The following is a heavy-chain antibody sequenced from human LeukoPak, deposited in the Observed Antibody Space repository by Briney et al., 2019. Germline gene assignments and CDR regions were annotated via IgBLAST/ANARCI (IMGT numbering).Heavy chain of an antibody. CDR1: GYTFTSYA. J-gene: IGHJ4*02. CDR3: ARDLLRYFNWLLPGY. Sequence: ASVKVSCKASGYTFTSYAMHWVRQAPGQRLEWMGWINAGNGNTKYSQKFQGRVTITRDTSASTAYVELSSLRSEDTAVYYCARDLLRYFNWLLPGYWGQGTLVTVSS. D-gene: IGHD3-9*01. V-gene: IGHV1-3*01. CDR2: INAGNGNT.